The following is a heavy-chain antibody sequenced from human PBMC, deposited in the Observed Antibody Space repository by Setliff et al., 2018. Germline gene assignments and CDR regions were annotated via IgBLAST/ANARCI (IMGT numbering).Heavy chain of an antibody. V-gene: IGHV1-18*01. CDR1: GYTFINYG. CDR2: VSGDNDSR. D-gene: IGHD2-15*01. CDR3: TRGAKYCSGATCFSSWFDP. J-gene: IGHJ5*02. Sequence: ASVKVSCKASGYTFINYGISWVRQAPGQGLEWMGWVSGDNDSRGYAQGLQGRVNMTRDTSISTAYMELSSLRSDDTAVYYCTRGAKYCSGATCFSSWFDPWGQGTLVTVSS.